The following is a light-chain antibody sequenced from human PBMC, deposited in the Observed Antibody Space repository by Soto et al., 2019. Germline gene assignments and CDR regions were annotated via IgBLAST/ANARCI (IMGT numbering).Light chain of an antibody. CDR2: SAS. J-gene: IGKJ1*01. CDR3: HKYTSSLWT. CDR1: QGISNF. Sequence: DVQMTQSPSSLSASVGDRVTITCRASQGISNFLAWYQQQPGNVPKLLIHSASILQSGVPSRVSGSGSGTAFTLTISSLQPEDVGSYYCHKYTSSLWTFGQGTKVEIK. V-gene: IGKV1-27*01.